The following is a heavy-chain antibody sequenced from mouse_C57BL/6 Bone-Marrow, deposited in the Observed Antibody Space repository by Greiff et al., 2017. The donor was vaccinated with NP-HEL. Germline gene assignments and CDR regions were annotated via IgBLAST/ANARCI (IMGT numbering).Heavy chain of an antibody. J-gene: IGHJ4*01. CDR2: ISYSGST. V-gene: IGHV3-8*01. CDR1: GYSITSDY. CDR3: ARSPLWLRRNYYAMDY. Sequence: DVKLQESGPGLAKPSQTLSLTCSVTGYSITSDYWNWIRKFPGNKLEYMGYISYSGSTYYNPSLKSRISITRETSKNQYYLQLNSVTTEDTATYYCARSPLWLRRNYYAMDYWGQGTSVTVSS. D-gene: IGHD2-2*01.